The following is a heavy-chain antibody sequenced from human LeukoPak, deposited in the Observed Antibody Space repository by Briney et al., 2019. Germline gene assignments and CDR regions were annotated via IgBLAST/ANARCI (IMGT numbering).Heavy chain of an antibody. Sequence: SETLSLTCTVSGGSISSSSYYWGWIRQPPGKGLEWIGSIYYSGSTYCNPSLKSRVTISVDTSKNQFSLKLSSVTAADTAVYYCARPSFYCTNGVCYKGEAYGIFDYWGQGTLVTVSS. CDR1: GGSISSSSYY. D-gene: IGHD2-8*01. V-gene: IGHV4-39*01. CDR3: ARPSFYCTNGVCYKGEAYGIFDY. CDR2: IYYSGST. J-gene: IGHJ4*02.